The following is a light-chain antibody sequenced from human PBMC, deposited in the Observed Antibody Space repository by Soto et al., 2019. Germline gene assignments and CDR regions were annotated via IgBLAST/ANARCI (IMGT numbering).Light chain of an antibody. CDR1: QTVYNN. V-gene: IGKV3-20*01. CDR2: AAS. J-gene: IGKJ1*01. Sequence: SVLTQSPTTLSLSPGERGTLSFRASQTVYNNLAWYQQKPGPAPRLLIYAASNRATGIPDRFSGSGSGTDFTLTISRLEPEDFAVYYCQQYGSSGTFGQGTKVDIK. CDR3: QQYGSSGT.